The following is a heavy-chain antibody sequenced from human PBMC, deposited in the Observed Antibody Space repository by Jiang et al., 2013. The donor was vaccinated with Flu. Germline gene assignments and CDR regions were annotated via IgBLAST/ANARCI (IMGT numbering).Heavy chain of an antibody. J-gene: IGHJ4*02. D-gene: IGHD7-27*01. CDR1: GFTFSNDA. CDR3: AREELGKCFDY. V-gene: IGHV3-30-3*01. CDR2: ISYDGSNK. Sequence: VQLLESGGGVVQPGRSLRLSCAASGFTFSNDAMHWVRQAPGKGLEWVAVISYDGSNKYFADSVKGRFTISRDNSKNTLSLQMNSLRTEDTAVYYCAREELGKCFDYWGQGTLVTVSS.